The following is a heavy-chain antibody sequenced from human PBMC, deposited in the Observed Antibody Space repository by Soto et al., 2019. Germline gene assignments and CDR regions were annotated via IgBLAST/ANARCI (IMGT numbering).Heavy chain of an antibody. J-gene: IGHJ6*01. CDR1: GGSFSGYY. CDR3: ARGGGVNTAMGTPSYGMDV. CDR2: INHSGST. D-gene: IGHD5-18*01. Sequence: QVQLQQWGAGLLKPSETLSLTCAVYGGSFSGYYWSWIRQPPGKGLEWIGEINHSGSTNYNPSLERQATISVDPSKNQFSLKLSSVTAADTAVYYCARGGGVNTAMGTPSYGMDVWGQGTTVTVSS. V-gene: IGHV4-34*01.